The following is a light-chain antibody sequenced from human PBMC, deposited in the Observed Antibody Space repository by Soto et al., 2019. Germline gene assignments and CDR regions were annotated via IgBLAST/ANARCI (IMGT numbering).Light chain of an antibody. Sequence: DLQMTQSPASLSASIGDRVTITCRASQGISNYLAWYQQKPGKVPKLLIYAASTLQSGVPSRFSGSGSGTDFTLTISSLQPEDVATYYCQKYLSALWTFGQGTKVEIK. CDR1: QGISNY. V-gene: IGKV1-27*01. CDR3: QKYLSALWT. CDR2: AAS. J-gene: IGKJ1*01.